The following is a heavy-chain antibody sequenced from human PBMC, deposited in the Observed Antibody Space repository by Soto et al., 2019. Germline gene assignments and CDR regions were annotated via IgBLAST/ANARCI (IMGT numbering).Heavy chain of an antibody. V-gene: IGHV1-69*06. CDR3: ASMQNDSSGDNDWYFDL. Sequence: QVQLVQSGAEVKKPGSSVKVSCKASGGTFSSYAISWVRQAPGQGLEWMGGIIPIFGTANYAQKFQGRVTITVDKSPSTAYMQLSSLRSEDTAVYYCASMQNDSSGDNDWYFDLWGRGTLVTVSS. J-gene: IGHJ2*01. CDR2: IIPIFGTA. CDR1: GGTFSSYA. D-gene: IGHD3-22*01.